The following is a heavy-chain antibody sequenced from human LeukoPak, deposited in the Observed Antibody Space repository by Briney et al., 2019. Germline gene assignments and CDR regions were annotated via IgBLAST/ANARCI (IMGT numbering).Heavy chain of an antibody. V-gene: IGHV1-69*13. D-gene: IGHD1-14*01. CDR2: IIPIFGTA. CDR1: GGTFSSHP. CDR3: ARGAGFAEPLPEY. J-gene: IGHJ4*02. Sequence: SVKVSCKASGGTFSSHPFTWVRQAPGQGLEWMGGIIPIFGTANYAQKFQGRVTITADESASTAYMELSSLRSEDTAVYYCARGAGFAEPLPEYWGQGTLLTVSS.